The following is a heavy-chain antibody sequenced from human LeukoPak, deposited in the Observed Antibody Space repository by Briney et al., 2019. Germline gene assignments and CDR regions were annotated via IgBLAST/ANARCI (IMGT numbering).Heavy chain of an antibody. CDR1: GYTFTSYA. Sequence: ASVKVSCKASGYTFTSYAMNWVRQAPGQGLEWMGWINTNTGNPTYAQGFTGRFVFSLDTSVSTAYLQISSLKAEDTAVYYCARDKRGYGSGSYSAFDIWGQGTMVTVSS. CDR3: ARDKRGYGSGSYSAFDI. V-gene: IGHV7-4-1*02. J-gene: IGHJ3*02. D-gene: IGHD3-10*01. CDR2: INTNTGNP.